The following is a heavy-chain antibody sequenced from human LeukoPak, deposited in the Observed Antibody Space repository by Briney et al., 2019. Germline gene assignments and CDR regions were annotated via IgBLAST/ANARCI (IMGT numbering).Heavy chain of an antibody. Sequence: SETLSLTCAVYGGSFSGYYWSWIRQPPGKGLEWIGEINNSGSTNYNPSLKSRVTISVDTSKNQFSLKLSSVTAADTAVYYCASSSQAASGYYFPAYMDVWGKGTTVTVSS. CDR3: ASSSQAASGYYFPAYMDV. CDR2: INNSGST. D-gene: IGHD3-3*01. J-gene: IGHJ6*03. CDR1: GGSFSGYY. V-gene: IGHV4-34*01.